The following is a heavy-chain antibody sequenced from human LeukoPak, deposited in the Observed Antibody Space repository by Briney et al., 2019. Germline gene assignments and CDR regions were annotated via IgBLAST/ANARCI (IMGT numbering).Heavy chain of an antibody. D-gene: IGHD5-24*01. CDR1: GGSISSYY. V-gene: IGHV4-59*01. Sequence: PSETLSLTCTVSGGSISSYYWSWIRQPSGKGLEWIGYIYYSGSTNYNPSLKSRVTISVDTSKNQFPLKLSSVTAADTAVYYCAREFGDGYNCWGQGTLVTVSS. J-gene: IGHJ4*02. CDR3: AREFGDGYNC. CDR2: IYYSGST.